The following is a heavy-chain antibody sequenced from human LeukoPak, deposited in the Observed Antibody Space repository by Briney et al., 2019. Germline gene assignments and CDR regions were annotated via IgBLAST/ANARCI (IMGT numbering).Heavy chain of an antibody. CDR1: GFTFDDYA. D-gene: IGHD3-3*01. V-gene: IGHV3-9*03. Sequence: GRSLRLSCAASGFTFDDYAMHWVRQAPGKGLEWVSGISWNSGSIGYADSVKGRFTISRDNAKNSLYLQMNSLRAEDMALYYCAKDVGFLGGGAFDIWGQGTMVTVSS. J-gene: IGHJ3*02. CDR3: AKDVGFLGGGAFDI. CDR2: ISWNSGSI.